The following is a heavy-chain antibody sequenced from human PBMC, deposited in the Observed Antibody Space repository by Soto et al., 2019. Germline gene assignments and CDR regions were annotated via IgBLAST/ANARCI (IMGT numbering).Heavy chain of an antibody. CDR2: ISAYNGNT. V-gene: IGHV1-18*04. CDR1: GYTFTSYG. CDR3: ARDLGYYYASHINSYYYYGMGI. D-gene: IGHD3-10*01. J-gene: IGHJ6*02. Sequence: ASVKVSCKASGYTFTSYGISWVRQAPGQGLEWMGWISAYNGNTNYAQKLQGRVTMTTDTSTSTAYMELRSLRSDDTAVYYCARDLGYYYASHINSYYYYGMGIWRQGTTVTV.